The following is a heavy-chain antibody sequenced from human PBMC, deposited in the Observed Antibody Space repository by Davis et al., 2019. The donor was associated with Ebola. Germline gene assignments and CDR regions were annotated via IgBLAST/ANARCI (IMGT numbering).Heavy chain of an antibody. CDR2: INPNSGGT. D-gene: IGHD3-3*01. Sequence: ASVKVSCKASGYTFTGYYMHWVRQAPGQGLEWMGWINPNSGGTNYAQKFQGWVTMTRDTSISTAYMGLGRLRSDDTAVNYCARGWGFGVVTPFDYWGQGTLVTVSS. J-gene: IGHJ4*02. CDR3: ARGWGFGVVTPFDY. V-gene: IGHV1-2*04. CDR1: GYTFTGYY.